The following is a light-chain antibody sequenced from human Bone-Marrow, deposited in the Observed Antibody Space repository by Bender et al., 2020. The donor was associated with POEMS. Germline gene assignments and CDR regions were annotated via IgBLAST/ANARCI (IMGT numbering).Light chain of an antibody. CDR1: NSDVGSYNL. CDR3: SSYTSSSTWV. J-gene: IGLJ3*02. V-gene: IGLV2-14*02. Sequence: QSALTQPASVSGSPGQSIIISCTGTNSDVGSYNLVSWYQQHPGKAPKLMIYDVTNRPSGVSNRFSGSKSGNTASLTISGLQAEDEADYYCSSYTSSSTWVFGGGTKLTVL. CDR2: DVT.